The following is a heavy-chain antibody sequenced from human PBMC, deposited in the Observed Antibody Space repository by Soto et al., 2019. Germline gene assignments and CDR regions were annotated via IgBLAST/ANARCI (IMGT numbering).Heavy chain of an antibody. D-gene: IGHD2-2*01. Sequence: PGGSLRLSCAASGFTFSSYGMHWVRQAPGKGLEWVAVIWYDGSNKYYADSVKGRFTISRDNSKNTLYLQMNSLRAEDTAVYYCARDSYCSGTSCRTSNDSFQIWGQETMVTASS. CDR1: GFTFSSYG. V-gene: IGHV3-33*01. J-gene: IGHJ3*02. CDR2: IWYDGSNK. CDR3: ARDSYCSGTSCRTSNDSFQI.